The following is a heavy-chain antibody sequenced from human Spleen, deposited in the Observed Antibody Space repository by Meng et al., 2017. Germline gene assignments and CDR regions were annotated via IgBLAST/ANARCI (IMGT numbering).Heavy chain of an antibody. CDR1: RDSISSINW. CDR3: ASQSVTAIPFDY. V-gene: IGHV4-4*02. J-gene: IGHJ4*02. D-gene: IGHD2-21*02. Sequence: QVHLQESGPGLVQPSGTLSLNCAVSRDSISSINWWRWVRQPPGKGLEWIGEIYQTGTTNYNPSLESRVTISVDTSKNQFSLKMKSVTAADTAVYYCASQSVTAIPFDYWGPGALVTVSS. CDR2: IYQTGTT.